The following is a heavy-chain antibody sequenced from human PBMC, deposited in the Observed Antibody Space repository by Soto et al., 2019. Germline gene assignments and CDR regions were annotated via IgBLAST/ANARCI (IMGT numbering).Heavy chain of an antibody. Sequence: PSETLSLTCTVSGGSISRGTFYWGWIRQPPGKGLEWIGSIYYSGTTYYNPSLKSRVTISIDTSKNQFSLKLNSVTAVDTAVYYCARLDRTGTTFDDYYYGMDVWGQGTTVT. J-gene: IGHJ6*02. CDR2: IYYSGTT. D-gene: IGHD1-7*01. CDR3: ARLDRTGTTFDDYYYGMDV. V-gene: IGHV4-39*01. CDR1: GGSISRGTFY.